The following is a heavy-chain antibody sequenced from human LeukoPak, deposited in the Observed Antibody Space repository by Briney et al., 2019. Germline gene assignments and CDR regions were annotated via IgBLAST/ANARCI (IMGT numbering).Heavy chain of an antibody. CDR1: GGSISSGGYS. CDR2: IYYSGST. V-gene: IGHV4-30-4*07. J-gene: IGHJ5*02. CDR3: ARAPYYYDSSGYYGGWFDP. D-gene: IGHD3-22*01. Sequence: SETLSLTCAVSGGSISSGGYSWSWIRQPPGKGLEWIGYIYYSGSTYYNPSLKSRVTISVDTSKNQFSLNLSSLTAADTAVYYCARAPYYYDSSGYYGGWFDPWGQGTLVTVSS.